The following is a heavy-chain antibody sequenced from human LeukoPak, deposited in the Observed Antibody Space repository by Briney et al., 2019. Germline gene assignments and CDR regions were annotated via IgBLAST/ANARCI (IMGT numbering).Heavy chain of an antibody. CDR2: ISGSGGST. CDR3: ATTYYYDRWGRAFDI. J-gene: IGHJ3*02. Sequence: GGSLRLSCAASGFTFSSYGMSWVRQAPGKGLEWVSAISGSGGSTYYADSVKGRFTISRDNSKNTLYLQMNSLRAEDTAVYYCATTYYYDRWGRAFDIWGQGTMVTVSS. CDR1: GFTFSSYG. D-gene: IGHD3-22*01. V-gene: IGHV3-23*01.